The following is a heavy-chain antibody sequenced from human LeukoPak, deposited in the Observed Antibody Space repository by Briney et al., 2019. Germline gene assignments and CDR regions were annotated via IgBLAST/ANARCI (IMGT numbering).Heavy chain of an antibody. CDR3: AKEARGTFYGMDV. CDR2: ISGSGGST. Sequence: GGSLRLSCAASGFTFNNYAMSWVRQAPGKGLEWVSAISGSGGSTYYADSVKGRFTISRDSSKNTLYLQMNSLRAEDTAVYYCAKEARGTFYGMDVWGQGTTVTVSS. J-gene: IGHJ6*02. CDR1: GFTFNNYA. V-gene: IGHV3-23*01. D-gene: IGHD2/OR15-2a*01.